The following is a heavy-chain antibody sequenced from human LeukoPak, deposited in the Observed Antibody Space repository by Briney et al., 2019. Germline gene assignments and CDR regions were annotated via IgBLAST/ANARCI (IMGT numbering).Heavy chain of an antibody. J-gene: IGHJ3*02. CDR2: IYYDRSP. V-gene: IGHV4-39*01. D-gene: IGHD5-24*01. CDR3: ARQVLEMAGMYAFDI. CDR1: AGSILVISYC. Sequence: SESLSPTCTASAGSILVISYCWGWIRQPPGKGLEWIGSIYYDRSPYYNPSLKTRVTISVDTSKNQFSLKVRSVTAAATAVYYSARQVLEMAGMYAFDIWGQGNIVTVSS.